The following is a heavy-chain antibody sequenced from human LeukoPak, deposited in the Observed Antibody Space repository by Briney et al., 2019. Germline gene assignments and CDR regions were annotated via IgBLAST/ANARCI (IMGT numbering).Heavy chain of an antibody. V-gene: IGHV4-30-2*01. Sequence: SETLSLTCAVSGGSISSGGYSWSWIRQPPGKGLEWIGYIYHSGSTYYNPSLKSRVTISVDRSKNQFSLKLSSVTAADTAVYYCARSADCSSTSCYSGFDPWDQGTLVTVSS. CDR2: IYHSGST. D-gene: IGHD2-2*02. CDR1: GGSISSGGYS. CDR3: ARSADCSSTSCYSGFDP. J-gene: IGHJ5*02.